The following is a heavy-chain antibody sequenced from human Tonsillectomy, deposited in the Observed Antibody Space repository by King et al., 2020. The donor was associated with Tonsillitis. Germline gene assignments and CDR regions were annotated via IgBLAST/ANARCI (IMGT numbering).Heavy chain of an antibody. J-gene: IGHJ6*02. CDR1: GYTFTGYY. Sequence: QLVQSGAEVKKPGASVKVSCKASGYTFTGYYMHWVRQAPGQGREWRGWINPNSGGTNYAQKFQGRVTITRDTSISTADMELSRLRSDDTAVYYCARDFILGYCSSTSCYEKYYGMDVWGQGTTVTVSS. CDR2: INPNSGGT. CDR3: ARDFILGYCSSTSCYEKYYGMDV. D-gene: IGHD2-2*01. V-gene: IGHV1-2*02.